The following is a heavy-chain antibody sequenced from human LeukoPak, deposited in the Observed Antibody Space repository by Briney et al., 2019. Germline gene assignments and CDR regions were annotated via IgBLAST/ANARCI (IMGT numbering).Heavy chain of an antibody. J-gene: IGHJ4*02. Sequence: AGGSLRLSCAASGFTFSNYGMHWVRQAPGKGLDWVAVIWYDGSYKYYADSVKGRFTISRDISKNTLYLQMNSLRAEDTAVYYCAKVVQYTASTGTGLDYWGQGTLVTVSS. CDR1: GFTFSNYG. V-gene: IGHV3-33*06. CDR2: IWYDGSYK. D-gene: IGHD6-13*01. CDR3: AKVVQYTASTGTGLDY.